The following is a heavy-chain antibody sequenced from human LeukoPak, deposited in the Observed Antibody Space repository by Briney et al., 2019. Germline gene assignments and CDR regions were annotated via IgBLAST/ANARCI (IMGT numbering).Heavy chain of an antibody. V-gene: IGHV3-48*04. D-gene: IGHD3-16*01. J-gene: IGHJ3*02. CDR1: GFTFSSYS. CDR2: ISSSGSTI. Sequence: GGSLRLSCAASGFTFSSYSMNWVRQAPGKGLEWVSYISSSGSTIYYADSVKGRFTTSRDNAKNSLYLQMNSLRAEDTAVYYCARGSWVKAFDIWGQGTMVTVSS. CDR3: ARGSWVKAFDI.